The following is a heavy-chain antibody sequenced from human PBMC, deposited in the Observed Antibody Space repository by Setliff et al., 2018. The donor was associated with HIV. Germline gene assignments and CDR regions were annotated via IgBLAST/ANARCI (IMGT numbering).Heavy chain of an antibody. Sequence: PSETLSLTCTFSGDSISSGNYYWSWIRQPAGKGLEWIGRIYSPGSTNYNPSLKSRVTISSDTSKNLFSLKLTTVTAADTAVYYCARTFGDLKHYNYYYTIDVWGQGTTVTVSS. J-gene: IGHJ6*02. D-gene: IGHD3-10*01. V-gene: IGHV4-61*02. CDR1: GDSISSGNYY. CDR3: ARTFGDLKHYNYYYTIDV. CDR2: IYSPGST.